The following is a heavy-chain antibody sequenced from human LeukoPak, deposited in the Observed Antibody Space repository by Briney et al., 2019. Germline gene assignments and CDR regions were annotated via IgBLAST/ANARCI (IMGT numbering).Heavy chain of an antibody. D-gene: IGHD4-17*01. CDR1: GFTFSSYA. Sequence: GGSLRLSCAASGFTFSSYAMSWVRQAPGKGLEWVSAISGSGGSTYYADSVKGRFTISRDNSKNTLYLQMNSLRAEDTAVYYCAMPGDGDYGGPRYYYYGMDVWGQGTTVTVSS. CDR2: ISGSGGST. CDR3: AMPGDGDYGGPRYYYYGMDV. V-gene: IGHV3-23*01. J-gene: IGHJ6*02.